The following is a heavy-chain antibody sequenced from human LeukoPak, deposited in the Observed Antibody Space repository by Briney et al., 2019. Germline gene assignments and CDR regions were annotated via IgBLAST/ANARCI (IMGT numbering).Heavy chain of an antibody. V-gene: IGHV4-4*07. CDR1: GGSISSYY. CDR2: IYTSGST. D-gene: IGHD6-13*01. J-gene: IGHJ4*02. Sequence: SETLSLTCTVSGGSISSYYWSWIRQPAGKGLEWIGRIYTSGSTNYNPSLKSRVTISVDTSKNHFSLRLSAVTAADTAVYYCARHQLSSRTFDYWGQGTLVTVSS. CDR3: ARHQLSSRTFDY.